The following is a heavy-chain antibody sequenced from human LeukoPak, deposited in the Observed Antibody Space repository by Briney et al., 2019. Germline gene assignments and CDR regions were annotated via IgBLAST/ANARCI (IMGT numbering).Heavy chain of an antibody. J-gene: IGHJ4*02. Sequence: PGGSLRLSCAASGFTFSSYSMNWVRQAPGKGLEWVSSISSSSSYIYYADSVKGRFTISRDNAKNSLYLQMNSLRAEDTAVYYCARSVTTKRITMTLDYWGQGTLVTVSS. V-gene: IGHV3-21*01. CDR2: ISSSSSYI. D-gene: IGHD3-22*01. CDR3: ARSVTTKRITMTLDY. CDR1: GFTFSSYS.